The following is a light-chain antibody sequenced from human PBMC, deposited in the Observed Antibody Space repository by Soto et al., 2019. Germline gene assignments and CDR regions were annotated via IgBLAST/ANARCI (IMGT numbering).Light chain of an antibody. CDR3: QSYDSSLSEVV. CDR2: GNS. Sequence: QSVLTQPPSVSGAPGQRVTISYTGSSSNIGAGYDVHWYQQLPGTAPKLLIYGNSNRPSGVPDRFSGSKSGTSASLAITGLQAEDEADYYCQSYDSSLSEVVFGGGTKLTVL. J-gene: IGLJ2*01. V-gene: IGLV1-40*01. CDR1: SSNIGAGYD.